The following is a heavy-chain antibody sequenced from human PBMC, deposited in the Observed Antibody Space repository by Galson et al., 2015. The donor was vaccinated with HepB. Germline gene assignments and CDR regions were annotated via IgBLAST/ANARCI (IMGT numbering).Heavy chain of an antibody. Sequence: SVKVSCKASGYTFTSYGISWVRQAPGQGLEWMGWISAYNGNTNYAQKLQGRVTMTTDTSTSTAYMELRSLRSDDTAVYYCARLLFSGYEEQNWFDPWDQGTLVTVSS. CDR3: ARLLFSGYEEQNWFDP. J-gene: IGHJ5*02. CDR1: GYTFTSYG. CDR2: ISAYNGNT. D-gene: IGHD1/OR15-1a*01. V-gene: IGHV1-18*01.